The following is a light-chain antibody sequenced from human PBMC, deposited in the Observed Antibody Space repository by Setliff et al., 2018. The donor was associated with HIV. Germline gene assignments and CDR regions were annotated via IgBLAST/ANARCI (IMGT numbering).Light chain of an antibody. Sequence: QSVLTQPPSVSGAPGQSVTMSCTGSSSNIGAGFDVHWYQHLPGKAPKLLIYDNTNRPSGVPDRFSGSKSGTSASLAITGLQAEDEADYYCQSYDKSLTGSAVFGTGTKVTVL. CDR1: SSNIGAGFD. CDR2: DNT. V-gene: IGLV1-40*01. CDR3: QSYDKSLTGSAV. J-gene: IGLJ1*01.